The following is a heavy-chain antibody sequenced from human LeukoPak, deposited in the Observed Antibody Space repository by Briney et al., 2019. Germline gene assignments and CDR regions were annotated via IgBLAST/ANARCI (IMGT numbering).Heavy chain of an antibody. CDR2: IYYSGST. CDR3: ARRIKGSSGPSTFDY. CDR1: GGSISSSSYY. V-gene: IGHV4-39*01. J-gene: IGHJ4*02. D-gene: IGHD3-22*01. Sequence: SETLSLTCTVSGGSISSSSYYWGWIRQPPGKGLEWSGSIYYSGSTYYNPSLKSRVTISVDTPKNQFSLKLSSVTAVDTAVYYCARRIKGSSGPSTFDYWGQGTLVTVSS.